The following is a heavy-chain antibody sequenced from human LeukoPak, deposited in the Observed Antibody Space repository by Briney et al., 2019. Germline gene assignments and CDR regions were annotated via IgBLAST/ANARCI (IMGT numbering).Heavy chain of an antibody. J-gene: IGHJ4*02. CDR1: GGSISSGDYY. V-gene: IGHV4-30-4*01. CDR2: IYYSGST. D-gene: IGHD3-22*01. Sequence: PSQTLSLTCTVSGGSISSGDYYWSWIRQPPGKGLEWIGYIYYSGSTYYNPSLKSRVTISVDTSKNQFSLKLSSVTAADTAVYYCARRADYYHSSGYFPYYFDYWGQGTLVTVSS. CDR3: ARRADYYHSSGYFPYYFDY.